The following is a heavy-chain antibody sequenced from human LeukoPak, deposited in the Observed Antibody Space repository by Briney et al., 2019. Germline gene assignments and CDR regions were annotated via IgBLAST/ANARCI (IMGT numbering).Heavy chain of an antibody. CDR3: ARGQTIFSCSGGSCYHPSDY. D-gene: IGHD2-15*01. CDR1: GYTFTSYD. Sequence: GASVKVSCKASGYTFTSYDINWVRQATGQGLEWMGWMNPNSGNTGYAQKFQGRVTMTRNAPISTAYMELSSLRSEDTAVYYCARGQTIFSCSGGSCYHPSDYWGRGTLVTVSS. V-gene: IGHV1-8*01. J-gene: IGHJ4*02. CDR2: MNPNSGNT.